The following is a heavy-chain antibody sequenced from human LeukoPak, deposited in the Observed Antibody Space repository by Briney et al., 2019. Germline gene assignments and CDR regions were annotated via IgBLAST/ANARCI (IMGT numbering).Heavy chain of an antibody. Sequence: GGSLRLSCAASGFTVSSNYMTWVRQPPGKGLEWVSVIYSGGRTYYADSVKGRFTISRDNSKNTLYLQMNSLRAEDTAVYYCARQVRYSGSYYLDYWGQGTLVTVSS. CDR1: GFTVSSNY. CDR2: IYSGGRT. CDR3: ARQVRYSGSYYLDY. V-gene: IGHV3-53*01. J-gene: IGHJ4*02. D-gene: IGHD1-26*01.